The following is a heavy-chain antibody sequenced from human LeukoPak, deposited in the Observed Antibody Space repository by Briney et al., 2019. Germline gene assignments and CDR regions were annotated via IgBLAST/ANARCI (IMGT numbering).Heavy chain of an antibody. Sequence: GRSLRLSCAASGFTFSSYAMRWVRQAPGKGLEWVAVISYDGSNKYYADSVKGRFTISRDNSKNTLYLQMNSLRAEDTAVYYCARGSYDSSATVDYWGQGTLVTVSS. CDR2: ISYDGSNK. CDR3: ARGSYDSSATVDY. J-gene: IGHJ4*02. CDR1: GFTFSSYA. D-gene: IGHD3-22*01. V-gene: IGHV3-30-3*01.